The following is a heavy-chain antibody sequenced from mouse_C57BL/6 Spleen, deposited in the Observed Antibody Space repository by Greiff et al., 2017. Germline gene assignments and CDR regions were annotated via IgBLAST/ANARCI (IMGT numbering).Heavy chain of an antibody. V-gene: IGHV1-39*01. CDR2: INPNYGTT. Sequence: EVQLQQSGPELVKPGASVKISCKASGYSFTDYNMNWVKQSNGKSLEWIGVINPNYGTTSYNQKFKGKATLTVDQSSSTAYMQLNSLTSDFSAVYYCARGGYCGYAPDAMDDWGQGPSVTVSS. D-gene: IGHD2-2*01. CDR1: GYSFTDYN. J-gene: IGHJ4*01. CDR3: ARGGYCGYAPDAMDD.